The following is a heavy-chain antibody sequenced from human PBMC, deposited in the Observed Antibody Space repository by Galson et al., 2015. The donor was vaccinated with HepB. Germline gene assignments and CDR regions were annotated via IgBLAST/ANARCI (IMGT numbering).Heavy chain of an antibody. J-gene: IGHJ6*02. CDR1: GLIFTDAW. Sequence: SLRLSCAVSGLIFTDAWINWVRQAPGKGLEWVGLIKSKRSGGTILYAPLKGRFTISRDDSKNTVYLQMNGLETEDTAVYYCTHSQNYYYRMGTWGQGTAVTVSS. V-gene: IGHV3-15*01. CDR3: THSQNYYYRMGT. CDR2: IKSKRSGGTI. D-gene: IGHD2-21*01.